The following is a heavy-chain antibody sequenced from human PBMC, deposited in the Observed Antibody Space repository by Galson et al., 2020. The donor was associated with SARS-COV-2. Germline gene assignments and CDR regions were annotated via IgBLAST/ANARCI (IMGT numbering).Heavy chain of an antibody. D-gene: IGHD3-10*01. J-gene: IGHJ6*03. Sequence: QTGGSLRLSCSASGFTFSSYAMHWVRQAPGKGLEYVSAISSNGGSTYYADSVKGRFTISRDNSKNTLYLQMSSLRAEDTAVYYCVKGYIQYELLWFGALPLQDYMDVWGKGTTVTVSS. CDR2: ISSNGGST. CDR3: VKGYIQYELLWFGALPLQDYMDV. CDR1: GFTFSSYA. V-gene: IGHV3-64D*06.